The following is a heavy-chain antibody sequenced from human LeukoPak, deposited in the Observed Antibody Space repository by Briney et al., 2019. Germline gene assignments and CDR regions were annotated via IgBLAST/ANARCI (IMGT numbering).Heavy chain of an antibody. V-gene: IGHV3-9*01. CDR3: AKGRRYYDSSGYDY. CDR1: GFTFDDYA. D-gene: IGHD3-22*01. CDR2: ISWNSGSI. J-gene: IGHJ4*02. Sequence: GGSLRLSCAASGFTFDDYAMHWVRKAPGKGLEWVSGISWNSGSIGYADSVKGRFTISRDNAKNSLYLQMNSLRAEDTALYYCAKGRRYYDSSGYDYWGQGTLVTVSS.